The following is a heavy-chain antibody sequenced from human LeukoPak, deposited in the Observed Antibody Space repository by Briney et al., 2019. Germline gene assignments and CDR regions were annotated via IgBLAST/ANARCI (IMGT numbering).Heavy chain of an antibody. CDR1: GFTFSSCS. J-gene: IGHJ4*02. CDR3: ARDEGSAYPFDY. Sequence: GSLRLSCAASGFTFSSCSMNWVRQPPGKGLEWIGSIYYSGSTYYNPSLKSRVTISVDTSKNQFSLNLNSVTAADTAVYFCARDEGSAYPFDYWGQGTLVTVSS. V-gene: IGHV4-39*07. CDR2: IYYSGST. D-gene: IGHD3-22*01.